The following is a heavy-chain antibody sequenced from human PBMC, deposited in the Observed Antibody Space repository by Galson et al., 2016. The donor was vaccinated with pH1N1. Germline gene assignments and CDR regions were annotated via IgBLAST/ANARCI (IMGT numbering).Heavy chain of an antibody. CDR2: VYPGDSDT. V-gene: IGHV5-51*01. D-gene: IGHD6-6*01. CDR3: ARHQSSSDDYFFYDMDV. CDR1: GSNFSTFW. J-gene: IGHJ6*02. Sequence: QSGAEVTKPGESLKISCQGSGSNFSTFWIGWVRQMPGKGLEWMGIVYPGDSDTRYNPSFQGQVTISVDKSISTAYLQWNSLKASDSAIYFCARHQSSSDDYFFYDMDVWGQGTTVTVSS.